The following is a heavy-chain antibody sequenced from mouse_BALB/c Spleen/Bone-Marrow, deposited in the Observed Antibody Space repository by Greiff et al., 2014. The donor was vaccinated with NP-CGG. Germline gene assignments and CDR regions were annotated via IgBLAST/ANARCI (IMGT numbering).Heavy chain of an antibody. Sequence: QVQLQQSGPELVKPGASVKISYKASGYAFSSSWMNWVKQRPGQGLEWIGRIFPGDGDTYYNGKFKGKATLTADKSSSTAYMQLSSLTSVDSAVYFCARSDGYRAMDYWGQGTSVTVSS. J-gene: IGHJ4*01. V-gene: IGHV1-82*01. CDR2: IFPGDGDT. CDR1: GYAFSSSW. D-gene: IGHD2-3*01. CDR3: ARSDGYRAMDY.